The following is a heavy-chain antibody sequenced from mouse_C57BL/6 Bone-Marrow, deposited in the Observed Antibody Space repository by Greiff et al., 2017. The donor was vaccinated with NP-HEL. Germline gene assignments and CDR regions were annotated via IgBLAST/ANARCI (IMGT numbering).Heavy chain of an antibody. CDR2: IDPSDSYT. Sequence: VQLQQSGAELVRPGTSVKLSCKASGYTFTSYWMHWVKQRPGQGLEWIGVIDPSDSYTNYNQKFKGKATLTVDTSSSTAYMQLSSLTSEDSAVYYCAREMGQGYFDYWGQGTTLTVSS. D-gene: IGHD3-3*01. CDR1: GYTFTSYW. J-gene: IGHJ2*01. CDR3: AREMGQGYFDY. V-gene: IGHV1-59*01.